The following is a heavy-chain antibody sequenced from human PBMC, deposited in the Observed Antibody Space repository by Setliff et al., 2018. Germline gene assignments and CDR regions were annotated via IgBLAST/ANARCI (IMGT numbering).Heavy chain of an antibody. CDR2: IYYSGST. CDR1: GGSISSSSYY. Sequence: SETLSLTCTVSGGSISSSSYYWGWIRQPPGKGLEWIGSIYYSGSTYCNPSLKSRVTISVDTSKNQFSLKLSSVTAADTAVYYCARRATYYNFWSGYYDYWGQGTLVTVSS. V-gene: IGHV4-39*07. D-gene: IGHD3-3*01. CDR3: ARRATYYNFWSGYYDY. J-gene: IGHJ4*02.